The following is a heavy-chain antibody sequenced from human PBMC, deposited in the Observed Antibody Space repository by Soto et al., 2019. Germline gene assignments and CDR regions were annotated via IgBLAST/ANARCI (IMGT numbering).Heavy chain of an antibody. CDR3: VKASSGWLIDY. CDR1: GFTFSSYA. Sequence: EVQLVESGGGLVQPGGSLRLSCSASGFTFSSYAMHWVRQAPGKGLEYASSISSNGVGTYYADSVKGRFTISRDNSKNTLSLQMSSLRAEDTAVYYCVKASSGWLIDYWGQGTLVTVSS. CDR2: ISSNGVGT. J-gene: IGHJ4*02. V-gene: IGHV3-64D*08. D-gene: IGHD6-19*01.